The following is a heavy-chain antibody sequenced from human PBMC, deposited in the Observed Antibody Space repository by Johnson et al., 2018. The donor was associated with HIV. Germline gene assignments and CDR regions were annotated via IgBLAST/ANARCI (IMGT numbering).Heavy chain of an antibody. CDR2: ISYDGSNK. CDR3: ARGVSPSSWELKGDSFDI. J-gene: IGHJ3*02. Sequence: QVQLVESGGGVVQPGRSLRLSCAASGFTFSSYAMHWVRQAPGKGLEWVAVISYDGSNKYYADSVKGRFTISRDNSKNTLYLQLNSLRTEDTALYYCARGVSPSSWELKGDSFDIWGQGTMVTVSS. D-gene: IGHD1-26*01. CDR1: GFTFSSYA. V-gene: IGHV3-30*01.